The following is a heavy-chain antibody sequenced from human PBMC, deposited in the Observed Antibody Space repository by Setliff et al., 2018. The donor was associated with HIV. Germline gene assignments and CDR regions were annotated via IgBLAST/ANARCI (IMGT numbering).Heavy chain of an antibody. CDR2: MNPNSGNT. D-gene: IGHD6-19*01. J-gene: IGHJ4*02. CDR1: GYTFTSYD. Sequence: ASVKVSCKASGYTFTSYDINWVRQATGQGLEWMGWMNPNSGNTGYAQKFQGRVTITTDESTSTAYMELSSLRSEDTAVYYCAGSGWSQLDYWGQGTLVTVSS. V-gene: IGHV1-8*03. CDR3: AGSGWSQLDY.